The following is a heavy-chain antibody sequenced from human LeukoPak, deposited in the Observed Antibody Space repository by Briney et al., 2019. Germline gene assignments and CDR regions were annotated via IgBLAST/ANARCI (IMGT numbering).Heavy chain of an antibody. D-gene: IGHD4-23*01. CDR3: ARHPRVGYYGMDV. V-gene: IGHV5-51*01. CDR2: IYPGDSDT. CDR1: GYSFTSYW. J-gene: IGHJ6*02. Sequence: GESLKISCEGSGYSFTSYWIGWVRQMPGKGLEWMGIIYPGDSDTRYSPSFQGQVTISADKSISTAYLQWSSLKASDTAMYYCARHPRVGYYGMDVWGQGTTVTVSS.